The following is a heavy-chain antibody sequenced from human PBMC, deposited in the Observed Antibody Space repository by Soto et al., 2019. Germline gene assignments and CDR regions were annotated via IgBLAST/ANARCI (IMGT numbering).Heavy chain of an antibody. CDR2: TYYRSKWYN. CDR3: ARQQLTHYYFDY. Sequence: LSLSCAISGDSFSSNSAAWTWIRQSPSRGLEWLGRTYYRSKWYNEYAVSVKSRITINPDTSKNQFSLHLNSVTPEDTAVYYCARQQLTHYYFDYWGQRTLVTVSS. J-gene: IGHJ4*02. D-gene: IGHD6-13*01. V-gene: IGHV6-1*01. CDR1: GDSFSSNSAA.